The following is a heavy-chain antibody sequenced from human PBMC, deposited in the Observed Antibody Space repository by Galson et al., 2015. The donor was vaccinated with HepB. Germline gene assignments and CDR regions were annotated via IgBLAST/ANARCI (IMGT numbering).Heavy chain of an antibody. CDR1: GFTFSSYG. Sequence: SLRLSCAASGFTFSSYGMHWVRQAPGKGLEWVAVIWYDGGNKYYADSVKGRFTISRDNSKNTLYLQMNSLRAEDTAVYYCARGYYDSSGYSVMVDYWGQGTLVTVSS. V-gene: IGHV3-33*01. CDR2: IWYDGGNK. D-gene: IGHD3-22*01. J-gene: IGHJ4*02. CDR3: ARGYYDSSGYSVMVDY.